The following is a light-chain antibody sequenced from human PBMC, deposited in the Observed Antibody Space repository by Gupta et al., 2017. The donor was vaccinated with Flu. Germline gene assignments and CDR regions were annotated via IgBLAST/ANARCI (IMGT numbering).Light chain of an antibody. CDR3: TSYTSSTTPV. V-gene: IGLV2-14*01. CDR2: EVS. Sequence: QSALTQPASVSGSPGQSITISCTGTSNDVGGYSYVSWYQQRPGKAHKLMIYEVSKRPSGVSNRFSGSKSGNTASLTISGLQVEDEADYYCTSYTSSTTPVFGGGTKLTVL. J-gene: IGLJ3*02. CDR1: SNDVGGYSY.